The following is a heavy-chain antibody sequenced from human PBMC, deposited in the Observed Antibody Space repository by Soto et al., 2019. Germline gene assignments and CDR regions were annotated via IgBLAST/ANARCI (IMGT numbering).Heavy chain of an antibody. V-gene: IGHV3-33*01. CDR3: ARDPGDSGYAFHT. J-gene: IGHJ3*02. D-gene: IGHD3-10*01. CDR1: GFTFSSDA. CDR2: IWNDGSNK. Sequence: QEQLVESGGGVVQPGRSLTLSCVASGFTFSSDAMHWVRRAPGKGLEWVAFIWNDGSNKYYADSVKGRFTISRDNSDNTLYLQMNSLRAEDTAVYFCARDPGDSGYAFHTWGQGTMVTVSP.